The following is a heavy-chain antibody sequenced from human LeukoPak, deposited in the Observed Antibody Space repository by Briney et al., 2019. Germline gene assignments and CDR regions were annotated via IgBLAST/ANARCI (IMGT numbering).Heavy chain of an antibody. V-gene: IGHV3-48*03. Sequence: GGSLRLSCAASGFTFSSYEMNWVRQAPGKGLEWVSYISSSGGTTYYADSVKGRFTISRDNSKNTVHLQMNNLRAEDTAMYFCARRLYIVRGAFDIWGQGTMVTVSS. J-gene: IGHJ3*02. CDR2: ISSSGGTT. CDR1: GFTFSSYE. D-gene: IGHD2/OR15-2a*01. CDR3: ARRLYIVRGAFDI.